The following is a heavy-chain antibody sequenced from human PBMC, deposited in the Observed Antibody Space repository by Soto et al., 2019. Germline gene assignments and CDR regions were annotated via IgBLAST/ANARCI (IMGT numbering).Heavy chain of an antibody. D-gene: IGHD4-17*01. CDR3: ARLRAVTTGYYYMDV. CDR2: IYYSGST. Sequence: TSETLSLTCTVSGGSISSYYWSWIRQPPGKGLEWIGYIYYSGSTNYNPSLKSRVTISVDTSKNQFSLKLSSVTAADTAVYYCARLRAVTTGYYYMDVWGKGTTVTVSS. CDR1: GGSISSYY. V-gene: IGHV4-59*01. J-gene: IGHJ6*03.